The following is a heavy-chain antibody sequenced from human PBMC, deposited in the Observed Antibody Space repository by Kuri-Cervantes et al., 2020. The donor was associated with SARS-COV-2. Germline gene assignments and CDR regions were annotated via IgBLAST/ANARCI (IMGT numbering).Heavy chain of an antibody. Sequence: GESLKISCAASGFTFSSYAMRWVRQAPGKGLEWVAVIWYDGRNTYYTGSVKGRFTISRDNSKNMLYLEVNSLRAEDTAVYYCARNHSMDVWGTGTAVTVSS. J-gene: IGHJ6*03. CDR3: ARNHSMDV. V-gene: IGHV3-33*08. CDR1: GFTFSSYA. CDR2: IWYDGRNT.